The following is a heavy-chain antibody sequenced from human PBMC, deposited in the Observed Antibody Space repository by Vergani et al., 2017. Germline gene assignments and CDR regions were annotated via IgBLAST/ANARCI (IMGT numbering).Heavy chain of an antibody. J-gene: IGHJ6*03. CDR2: IYYSGST. D-gene: IGHD2-2*01. CDR1: GGSISSYY. CDR3: ARGEIVVVPAAIHYYYYYMDV. V-gene: IGHV4-59*01. Sequence: QVQLQESGPGLVKPSETLSLTCTVSGGSISSYYWSWIRQPPGKGLEWIGYIYYSGSTNYNTSLKSRVTISVDTSKNQFSLKLSSVTAADTAVYYCARGEIVVVPAAIHYYYYYMDVWGKGTTVTVSS.